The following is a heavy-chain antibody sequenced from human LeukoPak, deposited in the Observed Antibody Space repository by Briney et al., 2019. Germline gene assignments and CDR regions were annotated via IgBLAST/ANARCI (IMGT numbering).Heavy chain of an antibody. V-gene: IGHV4-59*01. J-gene: IGHJ4*02. Sequence: SETLSLTCTVSGGSISSYYWSWIRQPPGKGLEWIGYIYYSGSTNYNPSLKSRVTISVGTSKNQFPLKLSSVTAADTAVYYCARVGPLTGQNLIDYWGQGTLVTVSS. CDR3: ARVGPLTGQNLIDY. CDR2: IYYSGST. CDR1: GGSISSYY. D-gene: IGHD3-9*01.